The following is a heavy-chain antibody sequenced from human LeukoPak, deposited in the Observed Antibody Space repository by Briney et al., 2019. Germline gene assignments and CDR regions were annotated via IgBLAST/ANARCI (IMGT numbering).Heavy chain of an antibody. D-gene: IGHD3-22*01. CDR1: GFTFGSYA. J-gene: IGHJ4*02. Sequence: GGSLRLSCAASGFTFGSYAMHWVRQAPGKGLEYVSAISSNGGSTYYANSVKGRFTISRDNSKNTLYLQMGSLRAEDMAVYYCARCYYDSSGYPTQDYWGQGTLVTVSS. CDR2: ISSNGGST. V-gene: IGHV3-64*01. CDR3: ARCYYDSSGYPTQDY.